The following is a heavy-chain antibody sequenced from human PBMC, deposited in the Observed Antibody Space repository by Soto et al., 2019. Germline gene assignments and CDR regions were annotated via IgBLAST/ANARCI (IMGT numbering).Heavy chain of an antibody. J-gene: IGHJ4*02. Sequence: EVQLLESGGGLVQPGGSLRLTCAASGFTFSSYGISWIRLSPGKGLEWVSVISGGGDTTYYTPSVKGRFTISRDDFRNTLYLLMNSLRTEDTAIYYCAKLRDFVVLPAGILDYWGPGTLVTVSS. CDR2: ISGGGDTT. CDR3: AKLRDFVVLPAGILDY. CDR1: GFTFSSYG. V-gene: IGHV3-23*01. D-gene: IGHD2-8*01.